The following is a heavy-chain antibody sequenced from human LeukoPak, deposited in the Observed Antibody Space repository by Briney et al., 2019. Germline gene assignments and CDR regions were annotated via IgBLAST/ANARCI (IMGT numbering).Heavy chain of an antibody. D-gene: IGHD5-24*01. CDR2: ISGSGGST. J-gene: IGHJ3*02. CDR3: AKTEMATTIRDAFDI. V-gene: IGHV3-23*01. Sequence: AGGSLRLSCAASGFTVSSSYMSWVRQAPGKGLEWVSVISGSGGSTNYADSVKGRFTISRDNSKNTLYLQMNSLRAEDTAVYYCAKTEMATTIRDAFDIWGQGTMVTVSS. CDR1: GFTVSSSY.